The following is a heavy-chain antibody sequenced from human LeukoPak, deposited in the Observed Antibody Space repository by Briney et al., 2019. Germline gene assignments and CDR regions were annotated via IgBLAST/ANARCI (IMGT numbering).Heavy chain of an antibody. CDR1: GGSFSAYY. J-gene: IGHJ5*02. D-gene: IGHD6-13*01. Sequence: SSETLSLTCAVYGGSFSAYYWSWIRQPPGKGLEWIGEINHSGSTNYNPSLKSRVTISIDTSKNQFSLEMSSVTAADTAVYYRARGRGARSSRWYNWFDPWGEGTPVTVSS. CDR2: INHSGST. CDR3: ARGRGARSSRWYNWFDP. V-gene: IGHV4-34*01.